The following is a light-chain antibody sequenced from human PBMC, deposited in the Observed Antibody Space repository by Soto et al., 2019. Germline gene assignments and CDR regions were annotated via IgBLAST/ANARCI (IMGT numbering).Light chain of an antibody. CDR2: AAF. V-gene: IGKV1-39*01. CDR1: QSISNS. Sequence: DIQMTQSPSSLSASVGDRVTLTCRASQSISNSLSWYQEKPGEAPKLLIYAAFNLQTGVPSRFSGSVSGTRFTLTITGLQPEDSATYYCLQSYSPTWTFGPGTKVEIK. J-gene: IGKJ1*01. CDR3: LQSYSPTWT.